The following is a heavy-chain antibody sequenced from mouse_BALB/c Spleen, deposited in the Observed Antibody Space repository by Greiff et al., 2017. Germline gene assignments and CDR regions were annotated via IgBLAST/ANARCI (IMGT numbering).Heavy chain of an antibody. CDR2: IYPSDSYT. Sequence: QVQLQQSGAELVRPGASVKLSCKASGYTFTSYWINWVKQRPGQGLEWIGNIYPSDSYTNYNQKFKDKATLTVDKSSSTAYMQLSSPTSEDSAVYYCTRGGSIAYWGQGTLVTVSA. CDR1: GYTFTSYW. J-gene: IGHJ3*01. V-gene: IGHV1-69*02. CDR3: TRGGSIAY.